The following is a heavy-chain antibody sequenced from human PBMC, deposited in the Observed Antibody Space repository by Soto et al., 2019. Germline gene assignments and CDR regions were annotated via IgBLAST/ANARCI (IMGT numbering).Heavy chain of an antibody. Sequence: GGSLRLSCAASGFTFSSYAMHWVRQAPGKGLEWVAVISYDGSNKYYADSVKGRFTISRDNSKNTLYLQMNSLRAEDTAVYYCARLPIVYEGQQLAYYYYYGMDVWGQGTTVTVSS. CDR1: GFTFSSYA. CDR2: ISYDGSNK. V-gene: IGHV3-30-3*01. CDR3: ARLPIVYEGQQLAYYYYYGMDV. D-gene: IGHD6-13*01. J-gene: IGHJ6*02.